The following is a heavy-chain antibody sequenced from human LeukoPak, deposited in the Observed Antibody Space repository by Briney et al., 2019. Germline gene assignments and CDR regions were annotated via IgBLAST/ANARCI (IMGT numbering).Heavy chain of an antibody. J-gene: IGHJ4*02. Sequence: GASVKVSCKASGYTFTGYYMHWVRQAPGQGLEWMGWINPNSGGTNYAQKLQGRVTMTTDTSTSTAYMELRSLRSDDTAVYYCARVPPDSSGYYVYYFDYWGQGTLVTVSS. D-gene: IGHD3-22*01. V-gene: IGHV1-2*02. CDR3: ARVPPDSSGYYVYYFDY. CDR2: INPNSGGT. CDR1: GYTFTGYY.